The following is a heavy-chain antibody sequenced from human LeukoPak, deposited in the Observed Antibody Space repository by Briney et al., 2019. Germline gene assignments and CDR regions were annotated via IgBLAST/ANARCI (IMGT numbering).Heavy chain of an antibody. CDR3: ARDDRVYNWFDP. V-gene: IGHV4-30-4*08. CDR1: GGSISSGGYY. CDR2: IYYSGST. J-gene: IGHJ5*02. D-gene: IGHD1-1*01. Sequence: SETLSLTCTVSGGSISSGGYYWSWIRQPPGKGLEWIGYIYYSGSTYYNPSLKSRVTISVDTSKNQFSLKLSSVTAADTAVYYCARDDRVYNWFDPWGQGTLVTVSS.